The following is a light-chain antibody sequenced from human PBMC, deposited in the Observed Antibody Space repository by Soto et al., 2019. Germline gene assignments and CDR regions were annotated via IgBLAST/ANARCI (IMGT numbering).Light chain of an antibody. CDR2: DVS. Sequence: AIQLTQSPSSLSASVGDRVTITCRASQDIRGAFAWYQQKPGKPPKLLIFDVSSLQSGVPSRFSVSGSGTDFTLTISSLQPEDFATYYCQQFNTYPITFGQGTRLEIK. V-gene: IGKV1-13*02. J-gene: IGKJ5*01. CDR1: QDIRGA. CDR3: QQFNTYPIT.